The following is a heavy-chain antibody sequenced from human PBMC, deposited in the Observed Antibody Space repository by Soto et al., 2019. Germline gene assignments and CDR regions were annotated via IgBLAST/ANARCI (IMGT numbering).Heavy chain of an antibody. CDR3: ARGGVDYYDSSGYYFSPYYFDY. V-gene: IGHV4-30-2*01. CDR1: GGSISSAYYY. J-gene: IGHJ4*02. CDR2: IYHSGST. Sequence: TLSLTCSVSGGSISSAYYYWGWVRQTPGKGLEWIGYIYHSGSTYYNPSLKSRVTISVVRSKNQFSLKLSSVTAADTAVYYCARGGVDYYDSSGYYFSPYYFDYWGQGTLVTVSS. D-gene: IGHD3-22*01.